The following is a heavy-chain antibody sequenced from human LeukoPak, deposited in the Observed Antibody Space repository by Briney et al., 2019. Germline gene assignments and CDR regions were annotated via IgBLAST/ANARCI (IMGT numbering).Heavy chain of an antibody. J-gene: IGHJ4*02. CDR2: IRYDGSNK. CDR1: GFTFSSYG. Sequence: GGSLRLSCAASGFTFSSYGMHWVRQAPGKGLEWVAFIRYDGSNKYYADSVKGRFTISRDNSKNTLYLQMNSLRAEDTAVYYCAKGSGIAVAGIGGSYFDYWGQGTLVTVSS. CDR3: AKGSGIAVAGIGGSYFDY. D-gene: IGHD6-19*01. V-gene: IGHV3-30*02.